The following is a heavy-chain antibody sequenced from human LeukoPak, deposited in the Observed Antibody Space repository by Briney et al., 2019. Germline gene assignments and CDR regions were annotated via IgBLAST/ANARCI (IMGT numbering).Heavy chain of an antibody. Sequence: GGSLRLSCAASGFIFDRYGMTWVRQAPGEGLKWVSSISDSGSRTYYADSVKGRFTVSRDNSKNTVYVQMNSLRAEDTAIYYCAKQESSGSYPYYFVYWGQGTLVTVSS. CDR2: ISDSGSRT. V-gene: IGHV3-23*01. J-gene: IGHJ4*02. CDR1: GFIFDRYG. D-gene: IGHD3-22*01. CDR3: AKQESSGSYPYYFVY.